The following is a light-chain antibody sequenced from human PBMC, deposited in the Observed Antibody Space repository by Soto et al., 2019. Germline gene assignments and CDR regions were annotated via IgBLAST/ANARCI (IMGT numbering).Light chain of an antibody. CDR3: TSYTRSSTLVV. CDR2: EVS. V-gene: IGLV2-14*01. J-gene: IGLJ3*02. CDR1: SSDIGYYNY. Sequence: QSALTQPASVSGSPGQWITISCTGTSSDIGYYNYVSWYQQDPGKAPKLIIYEVSNRPSGVSNRFSGSKSGNTASLTISGLQAEDEADYYCTSYTRSSTLVVFGGGPQLTVL.